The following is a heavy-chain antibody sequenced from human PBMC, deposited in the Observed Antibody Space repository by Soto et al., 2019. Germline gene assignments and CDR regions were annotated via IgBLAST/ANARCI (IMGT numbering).Heavy chain of an antibody. V-gene: IGHV3-72*01. Sequence: PGGSLRLSCAASGFTFSYHYMDWVRQAPGKGLEWVGRTRNKANSYTTEYAASVKGRFTISRDDSKNSLYLQMNSLKTEDMAVYYCARDLRHYYDSSGYYSPSRYYGMDVWGQGTTVTVSS. J-gene: IGHJ6*02. CDR1: GFTFSYHY. CDR2: TRNKANSYTT. CDR3: ARDLRHYYDSSGYYSPSRYYGMDV. D-gene: IGHD3-22*01.